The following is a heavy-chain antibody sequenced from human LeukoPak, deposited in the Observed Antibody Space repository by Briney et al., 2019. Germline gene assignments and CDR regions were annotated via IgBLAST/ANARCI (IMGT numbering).Heavy chain of an antibody. CDR3: ARQYCTSTTCRTFDI. Sequence: SETLSLTCPVSGGSISRSYWSWIRQPPGKGLEWIGCIYYSGTTNYNPSLKSRLTISVDTSNNQFSLKLSSVTAADTAVYYCARQYCTSTTCRTFDIWGQGTMVTVSS. CDR2: IYYSGTT. CDR1: GGSISRSY. V-gene: IGHV4-59*01. J-gene: IGHJ3*02. D-gene: IGHD2-2*01.